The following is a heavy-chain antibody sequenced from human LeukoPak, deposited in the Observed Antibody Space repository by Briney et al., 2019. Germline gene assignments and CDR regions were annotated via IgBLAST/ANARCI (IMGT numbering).Heavy chain of an antibody. D-gene: IGHD3-16*02. J-gene: IGHJ4*02. CDR3: ARKGSGYRYPFDY. CDR1: GGSFSGYY. CDR2: INHSGST. V-gene: IGHV4-34*01. Sequence: PSETLSLTCAVYGGSFSGYYWGWIRQPPGKGLEWIGEINHSGSTNYNPSLKSRVTISVDTSKNQFSLKLSSVTAADTAVYYCARKGSGYRYPFDYWGQGTLVTVSS.